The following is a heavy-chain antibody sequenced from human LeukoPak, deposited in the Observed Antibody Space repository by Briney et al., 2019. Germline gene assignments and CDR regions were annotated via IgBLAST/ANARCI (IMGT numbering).Heavy chain of an antibody. D-gene: IGHD3-9*01. J-gene: IGHJ6*03. CDR2: IYPGDSDT. CDR1: GYSFTSYW. V-gene: IGHV5-51*01. Sequence: GESLKISCKGSGYSFTSYWIGWVRQMPGKGLECMGIIYPGDSDTRYNPSFQGQVTISADKSISTAYLQWSSLKASDTAMYYCARSAVPGYYDILTGSYDTYYYYYYMDVWGKGTTVTVSS. CDR3: ARSAVPGYYDILTGSYDTYYYYYYMDV.